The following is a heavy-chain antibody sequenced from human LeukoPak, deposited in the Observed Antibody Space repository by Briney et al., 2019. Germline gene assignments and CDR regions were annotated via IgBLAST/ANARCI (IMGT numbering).Heavy chain of an antibody. J-gene: IGHJ6*04. CDR2: ISSSGSTI. V-gene: IGHV3-11*04. D-gene: IGHD3-10*02. CDR3: AELGITMIGGV. CDR1: GFTFSDYY. Sequence: GGSLRLSCAASGFTFSDYYMSWIRQAPGKGLEWVSYISSSGSTIYYADSVKGRFTISRDNAMNALYLQMNSLSAEDTAVYYCAELGITMIGGVWGKGTTVTISS.